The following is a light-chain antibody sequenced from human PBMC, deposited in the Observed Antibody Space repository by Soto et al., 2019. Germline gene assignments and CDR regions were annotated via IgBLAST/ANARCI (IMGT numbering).Light chain of an antibody. J-gene: IGKJ2*01. CDR1: QSVSSN. CDR2: GVS. CDR3: QHYNYWPYT. Sequence: EIVMTQSPATLSLSAGERATLSCRASQSVSSNLAWYQQRPGQAPRLLIYGVSTRATGVAARFSGGGSGTEFTLTISSLQSEDFAIYYCQHYNYWPYTFGQGTKLEIK. V-gene: IGKV3-15*01.